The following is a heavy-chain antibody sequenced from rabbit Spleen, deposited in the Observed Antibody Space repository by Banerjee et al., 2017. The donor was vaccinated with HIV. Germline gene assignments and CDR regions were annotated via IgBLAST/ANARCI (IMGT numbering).Heavy chain of an antibody. D-gene: IGHD2-1*01. CDR1: GFSFSSSYY. V-gene: IGHV1S40*01. J-gene: IGHJ3*01. CDR3: ARTRYSYDDYGDPNTRLDL. Sequence: QSLEESGGDLVKPGASLTLTCTASGFSFSSSYYMCWVRQAPGKGLEWIACIYAGSSGSTYYASWAKGRFTISKTSSTTVTLQMTSLTAADTATYFCARTRYSYDDYGDPNTRLDLWGPGTLVTVS. CDR2: IYAGSSGST.